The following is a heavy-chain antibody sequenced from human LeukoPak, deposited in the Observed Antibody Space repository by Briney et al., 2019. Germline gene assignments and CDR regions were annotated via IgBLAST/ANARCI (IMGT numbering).Heavy chain of an antibody. J-gene: IGHJ3*02. CDR1: GYTCTGYY. CDR2: INPNSGGT. V-gene: IGHV1-2*02. Sequence: GASGRVSCKASGYTCTGYYMHWVRQAPGQGLEWMGWINPNSGGTNYAQKFQGRVTMTRDTSISTAYMELSRLRSDDTAVYYCARDYDILTGYYLTGASDIWGQGTMVTVSS. D-gene: IGHD3-9*01. CDR3: ARDYDILTGYYLTGASDI.